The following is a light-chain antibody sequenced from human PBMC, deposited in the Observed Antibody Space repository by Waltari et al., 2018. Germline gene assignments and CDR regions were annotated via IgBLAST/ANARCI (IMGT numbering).Light chain of an antibody. Sequence: ETVLTQSPGTLSLSPGERATLPCRASQSVDSNYLTWYQQKPGQAPRLLIYGASSRATGIPDRFSGSGSGTDFTLTISRLEPEDFAVYYCQQYGISRITFGQGTRLETK. CDR2: GAS. CDR1: QSVDSNY. V-gene: IGKV3-20*01. J-gene: IGKJ5*01. CDR3: QQYGISRIT.